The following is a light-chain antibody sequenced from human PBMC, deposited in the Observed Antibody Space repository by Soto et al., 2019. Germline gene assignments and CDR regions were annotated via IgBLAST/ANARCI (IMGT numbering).Light chain of an antibody. CDR3: QQYYITPPT. CDR2: WAS. CDR1: QSIFYISDNKNY. V-gene: IGKV4-1*01. Sequence: DIVMTQSPDSLAVSLGERANINCKSSQSIFYISDNKNYLAWYQQKEGQPXKXXINWASARESGVPDRFRGSGSGTDLTLTINSLQAEDVEFYDCQQYYITPPTFGGGTKVDIK. J-gene: IGKJ4*01.